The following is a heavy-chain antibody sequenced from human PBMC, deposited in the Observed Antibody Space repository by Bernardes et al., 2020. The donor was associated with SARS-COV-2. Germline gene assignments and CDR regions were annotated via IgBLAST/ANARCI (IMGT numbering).Heavy chain of an antibody. V-gene: IGHV3-30*03. D-gene: IGHD1-20*01. CDR3: ARDSPSSITGTDGMDV. Sequence: GGSLRLSCAASGFTFSSYGMHWVRQAPGKGLEWVAAISYDGSNTYYADSVKGRFTISRDNSKNTLYLQMNSLRAEDTAVYYCARDSPSSITGTDGMDVWGQGTTFTVSS. J-gene: IGHJ6*02. CDR1: GFTFSSYG. CDR2: ISYDGSNT.